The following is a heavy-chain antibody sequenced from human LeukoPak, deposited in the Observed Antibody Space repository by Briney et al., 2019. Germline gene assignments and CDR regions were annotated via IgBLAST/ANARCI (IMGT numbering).Heavy chain of an antibody. CDR3: ARVYVDIVATTDY. Sequence: SGPTLVHPTPTLTLTCTFSGFSLRTSGMCVSWIRQPPGKALEWLSRIDWDDDKYYSTSLKTRLTISKDTSKNQVVLTMTNMDPVDTATYYCARVYVDIVATTDYWGQGTLVTVSS. CDR1: GFSLRTSGMC. V-gene: IGHV2-70*11. J-gene: IGHJ4*02. D-gene: IGHD5-12*01. CDR2: IDWDDDK.